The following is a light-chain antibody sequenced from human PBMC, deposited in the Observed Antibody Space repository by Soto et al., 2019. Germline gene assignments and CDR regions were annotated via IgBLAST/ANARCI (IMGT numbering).Light chain of an antibody. Sequence: DIVLTHAPLSSPVALGXXASISCRSSQSLXXXXXXXXXSXLHQRPGQPPRLLIYKISNRFSGVPDRFSGSGAGTDFTLKISRVEAEDVGFYYCMQAPQFPPFTFGQRTKLEI. CDR3: MQAPQFPPFT. J-gene: IGKJ2*01. CDR1: QSLXXXXXXXX. CDR2: KIS. V-gene: IGKV2-24*01.